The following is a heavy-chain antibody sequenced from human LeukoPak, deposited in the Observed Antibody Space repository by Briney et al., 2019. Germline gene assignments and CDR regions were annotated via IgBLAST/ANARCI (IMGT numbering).Heavy chain of an antibody. V-gene: IGHV1-2*02. Sequence: ASVKVSCKASGYTFTGYYMHWVRQAPGQGLEWMGWINPNSGGTNYAQQFQGRVTMTRDTSISTAYLQWSSLKASDTAMYYCARRSHYDFWSGYSKGWFDPWGQGTLVTVSS. CDR3: ARRSHYDFWSGYSKGWFDP. D-gene: IGHD3-3*01. CDR1: GYTFTGYY. J-gene: IGHJ5*02. CDR2: INPNSGGT.